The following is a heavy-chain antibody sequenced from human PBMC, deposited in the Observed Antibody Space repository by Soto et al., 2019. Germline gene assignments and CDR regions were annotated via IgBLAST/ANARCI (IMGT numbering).Heavy chain of an antibody. V-gene: IGHV3-30*04. CDR2: ISDDGSNQ. CDR3: VRDLGSSAYFDH. CDR1: GFDFKDYA. Sequence: GGSLRLSCAASGFDFKDYAMHWVRQAPGKGLEWVAVISDDGSNQFYADSVRGRFIISRDNSNNILYLQMFSLRAEDTALYFCVRDLGSSAYFDHWGQGTLVTVSS. J-gene: IGHJ4*02. D-gene: IGHD6-6*01.